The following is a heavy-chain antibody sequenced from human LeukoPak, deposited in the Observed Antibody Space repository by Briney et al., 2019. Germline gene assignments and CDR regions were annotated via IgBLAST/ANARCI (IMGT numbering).Heavy chain of an antibody. CDR2: ISSSGGTI. Sequence: PGGSLRLSCAASGFTFSNYEMNRVRQAPGKGLEWVSYISSSGGTIYYADFVKGRFSVSRDNAKNSLFLQMNSLRAEDTAVYYCAKYYDILTGYYNVRYFDSWGQGTLVTVSS. J-gene: IGHJ4*02. CDR1: GFTFSNYE. CDR3: AKYYDILTGYYNVRYFDS. D-gene: IGHD3-9*01. V-gene: IGHV3-48*03.